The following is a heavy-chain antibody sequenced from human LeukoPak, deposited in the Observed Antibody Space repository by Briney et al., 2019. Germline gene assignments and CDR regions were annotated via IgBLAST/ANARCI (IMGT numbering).Heavy chain of an antibody. CDR2: ISAYNGNT. CDR3: AKVGGIAAAGQFDY. CDR1: GYTFTSYG. V-gene: IGHV1-18*01. D-gene: IGHD6-13*01. J-gene: IGHJ4*02. Sequence: ASVKVSCKASGYTFTSYGISWVRQAPGQGLEWMGWISAYNGNTDYAQKLQGRVTMTTDTSTSTAYMELRSLRSDDTAVYYCAKVGGIAAAGQFDYWGQGTLVTVSS.